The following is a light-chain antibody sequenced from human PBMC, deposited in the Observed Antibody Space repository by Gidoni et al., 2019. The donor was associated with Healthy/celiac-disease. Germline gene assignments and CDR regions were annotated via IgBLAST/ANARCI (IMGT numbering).Light chain of an antibody. CDR3: QQSCSTLLT. CDR2: AAS. CDR1: QSISSY. Sequence: IQMSQSPPSLSASVGDRVTITCRASQSISSYLDWYHQKPGKAPKLLIYAASSWQSGVPSRFSGSGSGTDFTLTISSLQPEDCATYYCQQSCSTLLTFGEGTKVEIK. V-gene: IGKV1-39*01. J-gene: IGKJ4*01.